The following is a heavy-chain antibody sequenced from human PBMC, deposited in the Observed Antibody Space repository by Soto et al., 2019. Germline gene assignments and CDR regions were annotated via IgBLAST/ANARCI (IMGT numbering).Heavy chain of an antibody. CDR1: TGSMTNGDYY. Sequence: SETLSLTCTVSTGSMTNGDYYWSWIRLPPGKGLEWIGNIHHSGTTYSNPSLRSRLAISVDPPNNQFSLKLRSVTAADTAVYFCARDLPTMIIDSWGQGSMVTVYS. D-gene: IGHD3-22*01. CDR3: ARDLPTMIIDS. CDR2: IHHSGTT. V-gene: IGHV4-30-4*01. J-gene: IGHJ5*01.